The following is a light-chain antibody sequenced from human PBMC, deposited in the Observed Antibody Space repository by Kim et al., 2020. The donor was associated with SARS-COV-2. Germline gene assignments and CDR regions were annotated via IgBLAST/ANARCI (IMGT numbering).Light chain of an antibody. CDR2: EVS. V-gene: IGLV2-11*01. CDR1: GGHIGGDSY. J-gene: IGLJ2*01. CDR3: VSNADSYGKV. Sequence: GSETGGHIGGDSYVAGGHQRPRKAPKLRLYEVSKRPPGIPSRVSVSKSGSPASLSISGLQAENEADYYCVSNADSYGKVFGGGTQLTVL.